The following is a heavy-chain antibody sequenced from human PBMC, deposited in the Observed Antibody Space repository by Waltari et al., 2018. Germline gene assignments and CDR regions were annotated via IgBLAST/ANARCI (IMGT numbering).Heavy chain of an antibody. D-gene: IGHD3-16*01. V-gene: IGHV4-39*07. CDR2: IHYSGST. J-gene: IGHJ4*02. Sequence: QLQLQESGPGLVKPSETLSLICNVSGGSISSSSYYWVWIRQPPGKGLEWIGSIHYSGSTYYNPSLKSRVTISVDTSKNQFSLKLSSVTAADTAVYYCARLVGSLVIDYWGQGTLVTVSS. CDR3: ARLVGSLVIDY. CDR1: GGSISSSSYY.